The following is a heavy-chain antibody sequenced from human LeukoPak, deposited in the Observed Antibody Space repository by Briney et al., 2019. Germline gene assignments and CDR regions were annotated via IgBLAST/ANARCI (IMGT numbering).Heavy chain of an antibody. CDR3: AGSLGYCTSNVCYLKY. D-gene: IGHD2-8*01. V-gene: IGHV1-18*01. CDR2: ISAQHGQT. J-gene: IGHJ4*02. CDR1: GYSENFYG. Sequence: ASVKVSCKTSGYSENFYGITWVRQVAGQGREGMGWISAQHGQTEYARNSQDRVTMTTDTYTNTAYMEWRSLRSDDTAVYYCAGSLGYCTSNVCYLKYWGQGTLVTVSS.